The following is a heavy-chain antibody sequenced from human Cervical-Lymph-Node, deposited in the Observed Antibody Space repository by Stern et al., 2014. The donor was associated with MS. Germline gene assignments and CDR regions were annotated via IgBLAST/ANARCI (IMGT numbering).Heavy chain of an antibody. CDR1: GYSFTAYF. Sequence: VQLVESGAEVKKPGASVTVSCKASGYSFTAYFIHWVRQAPGQGLEWMGWISTDTGGANYAQRLQGRVTMTRDTSISTTYMELSRLRSDDTAVYYCARDRGSHSDYWGQGTLVTVSS. CDR3: ARDRGSHSDY. J-gene: IGHJ4*02. D-gene: IGHD1-26*01. V-gene: IGHV1-2*02. CDR2: ISTDTGGA.